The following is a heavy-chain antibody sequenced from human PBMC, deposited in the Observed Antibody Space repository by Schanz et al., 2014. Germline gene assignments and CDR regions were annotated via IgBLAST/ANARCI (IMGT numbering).Heavy chain of an antibody. CDR3: VRLDVHDY. D-gene: IGHD3-16*01. J-gene: IGHJ4*02. CDR1: GFTVSNSY. CDR2: IKSKIDGGTT. V-gene: IGHV3-15*01. Sequence: EVQLVESGGGLVQPGGSLRLSCAASGFTVSNSYIHWVRQAPGKGLEWIGRIKSKIDGGTTDYAAPVKGRFTISRDDSRNSLYLQMSSLKTEDTAVYYCVRLDVHDYWGQGTLVTVSA.